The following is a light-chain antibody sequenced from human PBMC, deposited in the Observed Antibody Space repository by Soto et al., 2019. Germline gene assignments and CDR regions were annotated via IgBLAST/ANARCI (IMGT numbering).Light chain of an antibody. V-gene: IGKV1-39*01. CDR1: QSIXSY. J-gene: IGKJ1*01. Sequence: DIQMTQSPSSLSXSVGDXXTIXXRXXQSIXSYLNWYQQKPGKAPKVLIYAASSLQSGVPSRFSGSGSGTDFTLTISSLQPEDFATYYCQQSYSAPWTFGQGTKVEIK. CDR2: AAS. CDR3: QQSYSAPWT.